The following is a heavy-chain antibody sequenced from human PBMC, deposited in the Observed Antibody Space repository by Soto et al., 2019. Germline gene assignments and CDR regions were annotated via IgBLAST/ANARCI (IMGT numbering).Heavy chain of an antibody. J-gene: IGHJ4*02. Sequence: QVQLVQSGAEVKKPGASVKVSCKASGYTFTNCDINWVRQATGQGLEWMGWMNPDSGDTRYAQEFQGRVTMTRDTSISTAYMELSSLRSEDTAVYYCARGRRDYYDSGDWVPLAYWGQGTLVIVSS. CDR1: GYTFTNCD. D-gene: IGHD3-22*01. CDR2: MNPDSGDT. CDR3: ARGRRDYYDSGDWVPLAY. V-gene: IGHV1-8*01.